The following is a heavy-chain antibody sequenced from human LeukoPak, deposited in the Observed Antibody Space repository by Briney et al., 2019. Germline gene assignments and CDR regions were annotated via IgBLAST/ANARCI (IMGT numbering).Heavy chain of an antibody. CDR2: ISYDGSNK. J-gene: IGHJ4*02. CDR3: AKTPYVWGSYRPNGAYFDY. Sequence: GRSLRLSCAASGFTFSSYGMHWVRQAPGKGLEWVAVISYDGSNKYYADSVKGRITISRDNSKNTLYLQMNSLRAEDTAVYYCAKTPYVWGSYRPNGAYFDYWGQGTLVTVSS. D-gene: IGHD3-16*02. CDR1: GFTFSSYG. V-gene: IGHV3-30*18.